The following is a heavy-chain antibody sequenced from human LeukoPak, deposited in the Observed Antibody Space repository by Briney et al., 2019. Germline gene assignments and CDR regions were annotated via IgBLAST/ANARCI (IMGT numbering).Heavy chain of an antibody. J-gene: IGHJ3*02. CDR3: AREGGYNYDAFDI. CDR2: VNPSDGST. CDR1: GYTFISYY. V-gene: IGHV1-46*01. D-gene: IGHD5-24*01. Sequence: ASVTVSCKASGYTFISYYMHWVRQAPGQGLEWMGIVNPSDGSTSYTQKFQGRVTMTRDTSTSTVYMELSSLRSEDTAMYYCAREGGYNYDAFDIWGQGTLVTVSS.